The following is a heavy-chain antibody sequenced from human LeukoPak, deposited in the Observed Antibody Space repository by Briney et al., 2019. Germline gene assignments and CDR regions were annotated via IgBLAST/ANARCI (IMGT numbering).Heavy chain of an antibody. CDR3: ARSRCSGGSCYSGGYYYGMDV. D-gene: IGHD2-15*01. CDR1: GFTFSNFA. V-gene: IGHV3-23*01. J-gene: IGHJ6*02. Sequence: GGSLRLSCAASGFTFSNFAMMWVRQAPGTGLQWVSTITGYGATFYADSVRGRFTIFRDTSMNTLFLQMNSLGAEDTAVYYCARSRCSGGSCYSGGYYYGMDVWGQGTTVTVSS. CDR2: ITGYGAT.